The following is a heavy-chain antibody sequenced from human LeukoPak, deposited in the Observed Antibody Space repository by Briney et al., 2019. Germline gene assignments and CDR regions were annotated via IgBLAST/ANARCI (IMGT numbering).Heavy chain of an antibody. V-gene: IGHV4-4*07. D-gene: IGHD6-13*01. CDR1: GDSISYYY. CDR3: ARDVVAAAGTWDY. Sequence: PSETLSLTCTVSGDSISYYYWSWIRQPAGKGLEWIGRISTSGTTNYNPSLKSRVTMSVDTPKNQFSLKLSSVTAADTAVYYCARDVVAAAGTWDYWGQGTLVTVSS. J-gene: IGHJ4*02. CDR2: ISTSGTT.